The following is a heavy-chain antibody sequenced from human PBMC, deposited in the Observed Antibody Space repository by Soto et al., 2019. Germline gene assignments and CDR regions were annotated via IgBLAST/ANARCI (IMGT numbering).Heavy chain of an antibody. V-gene: IGHV3-53*01. D-gene: IGHD6-6*01. CDR2: IYSGGTT. CDR3: ARASSSPGRWGIYYFDY. CDR1: GFTVSSNC. Sequence: PGGSLRLSCAASGFTVSSNCMSWVRQAPGKGLEWVSVIYSGGTTYYADSVKGRFTISRDNSKNTLYLQMNSLRTEDTAVYYCARASSSPGRWGIYYFDYWGQGTLVTVS. J-gene: IGHJ4*02.